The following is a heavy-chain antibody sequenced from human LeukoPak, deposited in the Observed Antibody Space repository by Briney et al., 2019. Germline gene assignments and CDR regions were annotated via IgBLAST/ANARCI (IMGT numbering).Heavy chain of an antibody. D-gene: IGHD2-15*01. CDR1: GGSISSSSYY. CDR2: IYYSGST. J-gene: IGHJ3*02. Sequence: PSETLSLTCTVSGGSISSSSYYWGWIRQPPGKGLEWIGSIYYSGSTYYNPSLKSRVTISVDTSKNQFSLKLSSVTAADTAVYYCARAGGAYSGGFDIWGQGTMVTASS. V-gene: IGHV4-39*01. CDR3: ARAGGAYSGGFDI.